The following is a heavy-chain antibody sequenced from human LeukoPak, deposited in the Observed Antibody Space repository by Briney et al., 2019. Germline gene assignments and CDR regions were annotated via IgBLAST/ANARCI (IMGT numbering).Heavy chain of an antibody. CDR1: GYSFTSYW. V-gene: IGHV5-51*01. Sequence: GESLQISCKGSGYSFTSYWIAWVRQLPGKGLEWMGIIYPGDSDTRYSPSFQAQVTISADKSTSIAYLQWSSLKASDTAMYYCARRGSSIPDYWGQGTLVTVSS. CDR2: IYPGDSDT. J-gene: IGHJ4*02. D-gene: IGHD1-26*01. CDR3: ARRGSSIPDY.